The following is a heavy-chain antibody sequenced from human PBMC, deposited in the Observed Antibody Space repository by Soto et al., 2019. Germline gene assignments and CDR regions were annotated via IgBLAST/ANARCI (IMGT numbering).Heavy chain of an antibody. CDR1: GGSISSYY. Sequence: PSETLSLTCTASGGSISSYYWSWIRQPPGKRLEWIGYIYYSETTNYNPSLKSRVTISVDTSRNQLSLKLSSVTAADTAVYYCARDWGGWYGGDSLDYYYGMDVWGQGTTVTVSS. V-gene: IGHV4-59*01. J-gene: IGHJ6*02. D-gene: IGHD6-19*01. CDR2: IYYSETT. CDR3: ARDWGGWYGGDSLDYYYGMDV.